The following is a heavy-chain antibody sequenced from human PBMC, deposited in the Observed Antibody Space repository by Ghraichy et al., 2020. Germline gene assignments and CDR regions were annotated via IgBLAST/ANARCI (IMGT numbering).Heavy chain of an antibody. J-gene: IGHJ3*02. CDR2: AYYSSNWYN. Sequence: RAYYSSNWYNEYAVSLKSRITINPDTSKNQFSLQLTSVTPEDTAVYYWARDPPTAWGAFDIWGQGTMVT. CDR3: ARDPPTAWGAFDI. V-gene: IGHV6-1*01. D-gene: IGHD7-27*01.